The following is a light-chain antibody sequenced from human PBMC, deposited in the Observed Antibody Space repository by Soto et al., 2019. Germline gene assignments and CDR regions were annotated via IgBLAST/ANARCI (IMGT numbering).Light chain of an antibody. V-gene: IGKV3-20*01. CDR3: QPYGSSLFT. J-gene: IGKJ3*01. CDR1: QSVSSSY. CDR2: GAT. Sequence: EIVLTQSPGTLSLSPGERATLSCRASQSVSSSYLAWYQQKPGQAPRLLIYGATSRATGIPDRFSGSGSGTDFTLTISRLEPEAFAVYYCQPYGSSLFTFGPGTKVAIK.